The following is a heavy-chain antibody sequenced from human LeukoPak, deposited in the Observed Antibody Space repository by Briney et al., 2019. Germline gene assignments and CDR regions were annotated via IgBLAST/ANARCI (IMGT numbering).Heavy chain of an antibody. V-gene: IGHV3-7*01. CDR3: AREEAYYYDSSGSGHWFDP. CDR2: IKQDGSEK. J-gene: IGHJ5*02. CDR1: GFTFSSYW. D-gene: IGHD3-22*01. Sequence: GGSLRLSCAASGFTFSSYWMSWVRQAPGKGLEWVANIKQDGSEKYYVDSVKGRFTISRDNAKNSLYLQMNSLRAEDTAVYYCAREEAYYYDSSGSGHWFDPWGQGTLVTVSS.